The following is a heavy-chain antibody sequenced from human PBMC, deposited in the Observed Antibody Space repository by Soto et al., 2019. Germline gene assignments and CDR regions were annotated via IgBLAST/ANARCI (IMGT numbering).Heavy chain of an antibody. CDR1: GYTFTSYD. D-gene: IGHD4-17*01. J-gene: IGHJ6*03. V-gene: IGHV1-8*01. CDR3: ARTTVTDNYYYYMDV. CDR2: MNPNSGNT. Sequence: QVQLVQSGAEVKKPGASVKVSCKASGYTFTSYDINWVRQATGQGLEWMGWMNPNSGNTGYAQKFQGRVTMTRNTSISTGYMGLRSLRSEDPAVYYCARTTVTDNYYYYMDVWGKGTTVTVSS.